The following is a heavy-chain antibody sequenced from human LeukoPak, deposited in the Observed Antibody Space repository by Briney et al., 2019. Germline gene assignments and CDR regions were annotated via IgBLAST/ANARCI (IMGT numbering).Heavy chain of an antibody. D-gene: IGHD3-22*01. CDR1: GFTLSSYA. V-gene: IGHV3-30*04. CDR2: ISYDGSNK. Sequence: PGGSLRLSCAASGFTLSSYAMHWVRQAPGKGLEWVAVISYDGSNKYYADSVKGRFTISRDNSKNTLYLQMSSLRAEDTAVYYCARDPYDSSGYYDYWGQGTLVTVSS. CDR3: ARDPYDSSGYYDY. J-gene: IGHJ4*02.